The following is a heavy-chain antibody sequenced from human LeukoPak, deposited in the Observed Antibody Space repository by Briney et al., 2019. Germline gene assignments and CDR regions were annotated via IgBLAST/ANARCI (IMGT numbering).Heavy chain of an antibody. CDR2: IYYGGST. V-gene: IGHV4-39*02. CDR3: ASLGTYSATYYFDY. D-gene: IGHD1-26*01. J-gene: IGHJ4*02. Sequence: SETLSLTCTVSGGSIRSSSYYWGWIRQPPGKGLEWIGTIYYGGSTYYNPSLRSRVTISVDTSKNHFFLKLTSVTAADAAVYYCASLGTYSATYYFDYWGRGTLVTVSS. CDR1: GGSIRSSSYY.